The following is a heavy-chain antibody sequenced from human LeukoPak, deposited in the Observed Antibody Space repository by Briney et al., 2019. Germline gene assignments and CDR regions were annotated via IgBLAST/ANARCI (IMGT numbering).Heavy chain of an antibody. CDR3: AKDVYYYGSGSYYNPFDY. Sequence: GGSLRPSCAASGFTFSSYAMSWVRQAPGKGLEWVSAISGSGGSTYYADSVKGRFTISRDNSKNTLYLQMNSLRAEDTAVYYCAKDVYYYGSGSYYNPFDYWGQGTLVTVSS. CDR1: GFTFSSYA. J-gene: IGHJ4*02. CDR2: ISGSGGST. V-gene: IGHV3-23*01. D-gene: IGHD3-10*01.